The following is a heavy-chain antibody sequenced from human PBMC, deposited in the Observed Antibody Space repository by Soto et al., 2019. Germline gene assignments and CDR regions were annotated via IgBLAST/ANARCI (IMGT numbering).Heavy chain of an antibody. CDR2: MNPNSGNT. Sequence: ASVKVSCKASGYTFTSYDINWVRQATGQGLEWMGWMNPNSGNTGYAQKFQGRVTMTRNTSISTAYMELSSLRSEDTAVYYCARGVVFGEEAYVYYYYCMDVWGKGTTVTVSS. CDR1: GYTFTSYD. D-gene: IGHD3-10*02. CDR3: ARGVVFGEEAYVYYYYCMDV. V-gene: IGHV1-8*01. J-gene: IGHJ6*03.